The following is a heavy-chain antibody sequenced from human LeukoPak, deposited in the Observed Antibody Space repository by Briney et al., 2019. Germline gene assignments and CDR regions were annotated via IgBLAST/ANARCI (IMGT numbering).Heavy chain of an antibody. Sequence: PSETLSLTCAVYGGSFSGYYWSWIRQPPGKGLEWIGEINHSGSTNYNPSLKSRVTISVDTSKNQFSLKLSSVTAADTAVCYCASIAVAGTSDYWGQGTLVTVSS. CDR1: GGSFSGYY. CDR2: INHSGST. J-gene: IGHJ4*02. V-gene: IGHV4-34*01. CDR3: ASIAVAGTSDY. D-gene: IGHD6-19*01.